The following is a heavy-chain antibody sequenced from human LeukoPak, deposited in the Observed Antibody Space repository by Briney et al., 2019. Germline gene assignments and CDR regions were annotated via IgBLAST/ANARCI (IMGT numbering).Heavy chain of an antibody. CDR1: GFTFSSYV. J-gene: IGHJ4*02. V-gene: IGHV3-30*02. Sequence: GGSLRLSCAASGFTFSSYVMHWVRQAPGKGLEWVAFIRYDGSNKYDADSVKGRFTISRDNSKNTLYLQMNSLRAEDTAVYYCAKDWAMVRGVSFDYWGQGTLVTVSS. CDR2: IRYDGSNK. D-gene: IGHD3-10*01. CDR3: AKDWAMVRGVSFDY.